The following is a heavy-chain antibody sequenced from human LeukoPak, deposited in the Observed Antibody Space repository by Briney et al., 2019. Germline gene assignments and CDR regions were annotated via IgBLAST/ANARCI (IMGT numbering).Heavy chain of an antibody. CDR1: GFTFSSNG. CDR2: ISYDGSNK. D-gene: IGHD6-19*01. CDR3: AKDFGFQWLDGDCYFDY. Sequence: GSLRLSCAASGFTFSSNGMHWVRQAPGKGLEWVGVISYDGSNKYYADSVEGRFTISRDNTKNSLYLQMNSLRAEDTALYYCAKDFGFQWLDGDCYFDYWGQGTLVTVSS. V-gene: IGHV3-30*18. J-gene: IGHJ4*02.